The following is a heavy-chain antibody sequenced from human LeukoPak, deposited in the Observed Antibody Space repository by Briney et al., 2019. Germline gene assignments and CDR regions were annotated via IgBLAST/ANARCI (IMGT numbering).Heavy chain of an antibody. CDR3: ARDGVGGDAFDI. D-gene: IGHD1-26*01. Sequence: RPSETLSLTCTVSGYSISSGYYWGWIRQPPGKGLEWIGSIYHSGSTYYNPSLKSRVTISVDTSKKQFSLKLSSVTAADTAVYYCARDGVGGDAFDIWGQGTMVTVSS. J-gene: IGHJ3*02. V-gene: IGHV4-38-2*02. CDR2: IYHSGST. CDR1: GYSISSGYY.